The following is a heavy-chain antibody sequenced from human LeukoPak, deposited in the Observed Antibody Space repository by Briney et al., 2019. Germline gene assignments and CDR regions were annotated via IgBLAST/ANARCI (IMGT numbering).Heavy chain of an antibody. V-gene: IGHV1-46*01. Sequence: ASVKVSCKASGYTFTSYYMHWVRQAPGQGLEWMGIINPSGGSTSYAQKFQGRVTMTRDTSTSTVYMELSSLRSEDTAVYYCARDSIESSGYLNWFDPWGQGTLVTVSS. CDR3: ARDSIESSGYLNWFDP. D-gene: IGHD3-22*01. CDR2: INPSGGST. CDR1: GYTFTSYY. J-gene: IGHJ5*02.